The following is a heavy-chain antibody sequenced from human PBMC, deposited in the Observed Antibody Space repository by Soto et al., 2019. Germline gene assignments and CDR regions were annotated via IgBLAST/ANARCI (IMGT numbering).Heavy chain of an antibody. CDR3: AKAYSNSWPNDWFDP. CDR2: ITGSGAGS. V-gene: IGHV3-23*01. Sequence: EVQLLESGGGWLQPGGSLRLSCAASGFTFSSYAMNWVRQAPGKGLEWVSGITGSGAGSYYSDSVKGRFTISRDNSKNTLYWQMNSLRAEDTAVYYCAKAYSNSWPNDWFDPWGQGTLVTVSS. D-gene: IGHD6-13*01. J-gene: IGHJ5*02. CDR1: GFTFSSYA.